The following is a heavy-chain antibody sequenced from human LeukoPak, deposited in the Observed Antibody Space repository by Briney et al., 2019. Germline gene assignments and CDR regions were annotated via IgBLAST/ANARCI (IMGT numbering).Heavy chain of an antibody. CDR3: SRGLHDYGDSNYYFDQ. V-gene: IGHV3-49*03. CDR1: GFSFGDDA. D-gene: IGHD4-17*01. J-gene: IGHJ4*02. Sequence: PGGSLRLSCTASGFSFGDDAWSWFRQAPGRGLEFVSFIRKKGYGETTDYAASVRGRFTISRDDAKSTAYLQMNSLEIEDTALYYCSRGLHDYGDSNYYFDQWGRGTQVTVSP. CDR2: IRKKGYGETT.